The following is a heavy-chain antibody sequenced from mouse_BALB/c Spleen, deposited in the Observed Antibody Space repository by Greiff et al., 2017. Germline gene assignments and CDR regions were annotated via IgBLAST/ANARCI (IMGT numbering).Heavy chain of an antibody. CDR2: IDTSDSYT. CDR3: ARGDYRYGPWFAY. CDR1: GYTFTDYW. V-gene: IGHV1-69*01. Sequence: QVQLQQPGAELVMPGASVKMSCKASGYTFTDYWMHWVKQRPGQGLEWIGAIDTSDSYTSYNQKFKGKATLTVDESSSTAYMQLSSLTSEDSAVYCCARGDYRYGPWFAYWGQGTLVTVSA. J-gene: IGHJ3*01. D-gene: IGHD2-14*01.